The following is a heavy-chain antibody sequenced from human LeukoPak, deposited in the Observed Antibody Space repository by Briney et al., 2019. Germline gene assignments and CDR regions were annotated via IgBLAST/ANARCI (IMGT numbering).Heavy chain of an antibody. V-gene: IGHV1-18*01. Sequence: GESLKISCKASGYTFTSYGISWVRQAPGQGLEWMGWISAYNGNTNYAQKLQGRVTMTTDTSTSTAYMELRSLRSDDTAVYYCAREFREAVAGIPYFDYWGQGTLVTVSS. CDR3: AREFREAVAGIPYFDY. D-gene: IGHD6-19*01. CDR1: GYTFTSYG. J-gene: IGHJ4*02. CDR2: ISAYNGNT.